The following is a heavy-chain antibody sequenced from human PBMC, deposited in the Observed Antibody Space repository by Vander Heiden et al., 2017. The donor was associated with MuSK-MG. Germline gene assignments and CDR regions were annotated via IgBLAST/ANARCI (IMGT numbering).Heavy chain of an antibody. CDR3: AREKGLDDSSGYYYGAFDI. V-gene: IGHV3-53*04. Sequence: EVQLVESGGGLVQPGGSLRLSCAASGFTVSSNYMSWVRQAPGKGLEWVSVIYSGGSTYYADSVKGRFTISRHNSKNTLYLQMNSLRAEDTAVYYCAREKGLDDSSGYYYGAFDIWGQGTMVTVSS. D-gene: IGHD3-22*01. CDR2: IYSGGST. CDR1: GFTVSSNY. J-gene: IGHJ3*02.